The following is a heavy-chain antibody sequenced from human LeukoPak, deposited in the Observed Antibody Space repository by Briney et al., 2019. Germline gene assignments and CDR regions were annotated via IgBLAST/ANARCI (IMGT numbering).Heavy chain of an antibody. Sequence: QPSETLSLTCTVSGGSISSYYWSWIRQPPGKGLERIGYIYYSGSTNYNPSLKSRVTISVDTSKNQFSLKLSSVTAADTAVYYCARDRQLADAFDIWGPGTMVTVSS. D-gene: IGHD6-6*01. CDR1: GGSISSYY. J-gene: IGHJ3*02. CDR2: IYYSGST. V-gene: IGHV4-59*01. CDR3: ARDRQLADAFDI.